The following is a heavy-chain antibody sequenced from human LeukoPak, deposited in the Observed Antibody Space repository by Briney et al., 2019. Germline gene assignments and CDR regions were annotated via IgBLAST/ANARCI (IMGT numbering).Heavy chain of an antibody. Sequence: GESLQISCKGSGYSFTSYWIGWVRQMPGKGLEWMGIIYPGDSDTRYSPSFQGQVTISADKSISTAYLQWSSLKASDTAMYYCARYEYSGYDYLSYYYYGMDVWGQGTTVTVSS. V-gene: IGHV5-51*01. CDR2: IYPGDSDT. CDR3: ARYEYSGYDYLSYYYYGMDV. D-gene: IGHD5-12*01. J-gene: IGHJ6*02. CDR1: GYSFTSYW.